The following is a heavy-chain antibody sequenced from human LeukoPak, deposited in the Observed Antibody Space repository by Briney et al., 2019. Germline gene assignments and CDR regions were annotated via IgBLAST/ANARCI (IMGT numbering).Heavy chain of an antibody. Sequence: GRSLRLSCAASGFTFRSYTMHWVRQAPGKGLEWVAVILYDGRTTNYAESVRGRFTISRDTSENTLYLQMNNLRPEDTAIYYCAREILGSAFSFDYWGQGTLVTVSS. V-gene: IGHV3-30*04. CDR3: AREILGSAFSFDY. J-gene: IGHJ4*02. CDR1: GFTFRSYT. D-gene: IGHD7-27*01. CDR2: ILYDGRTT.